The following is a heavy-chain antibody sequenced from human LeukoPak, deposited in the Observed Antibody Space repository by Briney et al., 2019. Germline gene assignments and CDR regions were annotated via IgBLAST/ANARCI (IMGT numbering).Heavy chain of an antibody. CDR2: INPNSGGT. CDR3: ARGLIEYSSSFSDY. V-gene: IGHV1-2*06. D-gene: IGHD6-6*01. J-gene: IGHJ4*02. Sequence: ASVKVSCKASGYTFTGYYMHWARQAPGQGLEWMGRINPNSGGTNYAQKFQGRVTMTRDTSISTAYMELSRLRSDDTAVYYCARGLIEYSSSFSDYWGQGTLVTVSS. CDR1: GYTFTGYY.